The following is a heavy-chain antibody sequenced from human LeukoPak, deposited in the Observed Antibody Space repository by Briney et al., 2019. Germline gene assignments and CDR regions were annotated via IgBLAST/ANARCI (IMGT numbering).Heavy chain of an antibody. V-gene: IGHV3-43*02. CDR1: GFTFDDYA. Sequence: GRSLRLSCAASGFTFDDYAMHWVRQAPGKGLEWVSLISGDGGSTYYADSVKGRFTISRDNSKHSLYLQMNSLRTEDTALYYCALIGRYYYGMDVWGQGTTVTVSS. D-gene: IGHD3-16*02. CDR3: ALIGRYYYGMDV. CDR2: ISGDGGST. J-gene: IGHJ6*02.